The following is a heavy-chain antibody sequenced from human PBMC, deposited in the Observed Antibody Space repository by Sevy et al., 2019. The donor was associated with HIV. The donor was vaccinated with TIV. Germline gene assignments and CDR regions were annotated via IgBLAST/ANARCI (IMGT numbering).Heavy chain of an antibody. CDR3: ARGTRYSGSYYLGDDAFDI. CDR1: GFTFSRYD. Sequence: GGSLRLSCAASGFTFSRYDMHWVRQATGKGLEWVSSIGTAGDTYYPGSVKGRFTISRENAKKSLYLQMNSLGAGDTAVYYCARGTRYSGSYYLGDDAFDIWGQGTMVTGSS. J-gene: IGHJ3*02. V-gene: IGHV3-13*01. D-gene: IGHD1-26*01. CDR2: IGTAGDT.